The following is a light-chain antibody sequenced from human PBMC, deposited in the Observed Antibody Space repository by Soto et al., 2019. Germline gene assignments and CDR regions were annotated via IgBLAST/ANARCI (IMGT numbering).Light chain of an antibody. Sequence: QSALTQPRSVSGSPGQSVTISCTGTSSDVGAYNYVSWYQHHPGKAPKVMIYDVSERPSGVPDRFSGSKSDNKASLTISGLQAEDEADYYCSSYTTSSTHGVFGGGTKVTVL. J-gene: IGLJ3*02. CDR2: DVS. CDR3: SSYTTSSTHGV. CDR1: SSDVGAYNY. V-gene: IGLV2-11*01.